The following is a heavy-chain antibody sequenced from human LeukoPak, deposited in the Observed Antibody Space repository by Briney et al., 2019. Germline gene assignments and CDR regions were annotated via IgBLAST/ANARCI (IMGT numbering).Heavy chain of an antibody. CDR3: PRLEGRVVGVHY. Sequence: ASVKVSFTASGGTCSSYAISWVRQAPGHGLEWMGRIIPILGIANYAQKFQGRVTITADKSTSTAYMELSSLRSEDTAVYYCPRLEGRVVGVHYWGQGTLVTVSS. V-gene: IGHV1-69*04. CDR2: IIPILGIA. CDR1: GGTCSSYA. D-gene: IGHD3-22*01. J-gene: IGHJ4*02.